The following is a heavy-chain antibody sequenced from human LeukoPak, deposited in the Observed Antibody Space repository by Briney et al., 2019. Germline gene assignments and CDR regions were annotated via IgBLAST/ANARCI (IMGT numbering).Heavy chain of an antibody. Sequence: PGGSLRLSCAASGFTFSSFTMNWVRQAPGKGLEWVSSISSSSNFIYYADSLKGRFTSSRDNAKNSLYLQMNSLRAEDTAVYYCASEGSGSYSDYWGQGTLVTVSS. D-gene: IGHD3-10*01. J-gene: IGHJ4*02. CDR3: ASEGSGSYSDY. V-gene: IGHV3-21*01. CDR1: GFTFSSFT. CDR2: ISSSSNFI.